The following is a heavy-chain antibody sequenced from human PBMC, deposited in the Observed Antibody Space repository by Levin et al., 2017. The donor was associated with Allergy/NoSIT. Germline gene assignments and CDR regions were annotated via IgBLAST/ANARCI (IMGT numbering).Heavy chain of an antibody. CDR2: IVTNNGGT. CDR1: GYTFTDYW. D-gene: IGHD3-16*02. V-gene: IGHV1-2*02. Sequence: GESLKISCKASGYTFTDYWIHWVRQAPGQGLQWMGWIVTNNGGTNYAQDFRDRVTMTRDTSIGTVYIEMTSLRSDDAAMYYCARGGSHHGFDIWGQGTVVTVSS. J-gene: IGHJ3*02. CDR3: ARGGSHHGFDI.